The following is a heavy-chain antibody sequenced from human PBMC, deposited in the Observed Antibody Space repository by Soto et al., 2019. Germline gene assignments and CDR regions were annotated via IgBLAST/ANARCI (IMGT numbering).Heavy chain of an antibody. V-gene: IGHV3-11*05. Sequence: QVQLVESGGGLVKPGGSLRLSCAASGFTFSDYYMSWIRQAPAKGLEWVSYISSSSSYTNYAVSVKGRFTISRDNAKNSLYLQMNSLRAEDTAVYYCARPSSFFDSYYFAYWGQGTLVTVSS. CDR2: ISSSSSYT. D-gene: IGHD3-9*01. CDR3: ARPSSFFDSYYFAY. J-gene: IGHJ4*02. CDR1: GFTFSDYY.